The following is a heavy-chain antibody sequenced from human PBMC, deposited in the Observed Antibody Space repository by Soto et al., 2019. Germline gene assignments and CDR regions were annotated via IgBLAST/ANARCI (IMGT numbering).Heavy chain of an antibody. Sequence: QVQLVQSGAEVQKPGASVKISCKASGYPFTSYTMNWVRQAPGQRLEWMGWLNPDNGNTKSSQKFQDRVIITRDTPASTAYMDLSSLRSEKTALYYCARGIATGQLDPWGQGTLVTVSS. J-gene: IGHJ5*02. CDR2: LNPDNGNT. CDR3: ARGIATGQLDP. D-gene: IGHD2-15*01. CDR1: GYPFTSYT. V-gene: IGHV1-3*01.